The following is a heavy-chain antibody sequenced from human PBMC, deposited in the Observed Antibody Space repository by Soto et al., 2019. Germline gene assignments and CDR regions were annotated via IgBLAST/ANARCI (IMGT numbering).Heavy chain of an antibody. J-gene: IGHJ4*02. CDR2: ISYDGSNK. Sequence: QVQLVESGGGVVQPGRSLRLSCAASGFTFSSYAMHWVRQAPGKGLEWVAVISYDGSNKYYADSVKGRFTISRDNSKNTLYLQMNSLRAEDTAVYYCARDARYYYDSSGYPEGWGQGTLVTVSS. CDR3: ARDARYYYDSSGYPEG. CDR1: GFTFSSYA. V-gene: IGHV3-30-3*01. D-gene: IGHD3-22*01.